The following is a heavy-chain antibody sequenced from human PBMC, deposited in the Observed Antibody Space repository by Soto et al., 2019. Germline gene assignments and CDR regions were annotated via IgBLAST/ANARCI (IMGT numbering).Heavy chain of an antibody. J-gene: IGHJ5*02. V-gene: IGHV3-30-3*01. D-gene: IGHD3-16*01. CDR3: ARTPAAMITDRYNWFDA. Sequence: PGGTLRLSFVAAGFTFRPHAMHWVRRLPDKGLEWVAVISSSGDRLQYAESVKGRFTISRDNSQNTLYLQVSSLTSDDSAVFHCARTPAAMITDRYNWFDAWGPGTQVTVSS. CDR2: ISSSGDRL. CDR1: GFTFRPHA.